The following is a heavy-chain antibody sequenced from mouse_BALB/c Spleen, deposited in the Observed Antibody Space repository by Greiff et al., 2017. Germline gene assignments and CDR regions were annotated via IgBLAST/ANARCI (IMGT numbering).Heavy chain of an antibody. J-gene: IGHJ3*01. CDR1: GYTFSSYW. V-gene: IGHV1-9*01. CDR3: ASRDPYRWFAY. CDR2: ILPGSGST. D-gene: IGHD2-14*01. Sequence: QVQLQQSGAELMKPGASVKISCKATGYTFSSYWIEWVKQRPGHGLEWIGEILPGSGSTNYNEKFKGKATFTADTSSNTAYMQLSSLTSEDSAVYYCASRDPYRWFAYWGQGTLVTVSA.